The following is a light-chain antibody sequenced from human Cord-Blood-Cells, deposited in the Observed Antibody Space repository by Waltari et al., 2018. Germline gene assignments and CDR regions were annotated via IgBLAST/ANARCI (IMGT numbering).Light chain of an antibody. CDR1: QSVSSY. J-gene: IGKJ4*01. CDR3: QQRSNWPLT. CDR2: DAS. V-gene: IGKV3-11*01. Sequence: EIVLTQSSATLSLSTGERATLSCRASQSVSSYLAWYQQKPGQAPRLLIYDASNMATGIPARFSGSGSGTDFTLTISSLEPEDFAVYYCQQRSNWPLTFGGGTKVEIK.